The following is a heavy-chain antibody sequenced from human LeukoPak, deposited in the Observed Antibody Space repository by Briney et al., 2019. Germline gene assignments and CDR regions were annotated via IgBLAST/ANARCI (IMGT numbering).Heavy chain of an antibody. V-gene: IGHV3-21*01. D-gene: IGHD4-4*01. CDR3: TRDQRVIPDAFDV. J-gene: IGHJ3*01. Sequence: GGSLRLSCAASGFTFTNYNIEWVRQAPGKGLEWVSSISSSSGYIYYADSVRGRFTISRDNAETSVFLHLNSLRAEDTAVYYCTRDQRVIPDAFDVWGRGTMVTVSS. CDR2: ISSSSGYI. CDR1: GFTFTNYN.